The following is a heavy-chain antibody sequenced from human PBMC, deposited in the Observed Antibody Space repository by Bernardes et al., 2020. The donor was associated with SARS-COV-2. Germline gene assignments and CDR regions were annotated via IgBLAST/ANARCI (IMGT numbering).Heavy chain of an antibody. CDR3: ARDSGHWFGELFFDY. CDR1: GFTFSSYG. CDR2: ISYDGSNK. J-gene: IGHJ4*02. V-gene: IGHV3-30*03. D-gene: IGHD3-10*01. Sequence: GGSLRLSCAASGFTFSSYGMHWVRQAPGKGLEWVAVISYDGSNKYYADSVKGRFTISRDNSKNTLYLQMNSLRAEDTAVYYCARDSGHWFGELFFDYWGQGTLVTVSS.